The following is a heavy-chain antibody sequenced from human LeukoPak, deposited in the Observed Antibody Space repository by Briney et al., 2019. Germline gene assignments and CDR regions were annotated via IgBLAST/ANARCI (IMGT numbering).Heavy chain of an antibody. D-gene: IGHD4-17*01. J-gene: IGHJ3*02. CDR1: GFTFSNAW. Sequence: PGGSLRLSCAASGFTFSNAWMSWVRQAPGKGLEWVGRIKSKTDGGTTDYAAPVKGRFTISRDDSKNTLYLQMNSLKTEDTAVYYCTTATIMTTVTTYAFDIWGQGTMVTVSS. CDR3: TTATIMTTVTTYAFDI. CDR2: IKSKTDGGTT. V-gene: IGHV3-15*01.